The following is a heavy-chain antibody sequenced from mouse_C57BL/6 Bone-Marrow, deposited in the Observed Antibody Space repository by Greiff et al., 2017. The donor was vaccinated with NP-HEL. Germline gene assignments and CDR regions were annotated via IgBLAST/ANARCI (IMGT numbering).Heavy chain of an antibody. D-gene: IGHD2-4*01. CDR3: ARVEGLRRRTYAMDY. J-gene: IGHJ4*01. V-gene: IGHV5-16*01. CDR2: INYDGSST. Sequence: EVQVVESEGGLVQPGSSMKLSCTTSGFTFSDYYMAWVRQVPEKGLDWVANINYDGSSTYYLDSLKSRFIISRDHAKNILYLQMSSLKSEDTATYYCARVEGLRRRTYAMDYWGQGTSVTVSS. CDR1: GFTFSDYY.